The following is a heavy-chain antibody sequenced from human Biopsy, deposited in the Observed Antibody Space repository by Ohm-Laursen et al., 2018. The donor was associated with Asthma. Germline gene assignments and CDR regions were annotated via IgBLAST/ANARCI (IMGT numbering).Heavy chain of an antibody. J-gene: IGHJ6*02. CDR1: GDSLGSFINYA. CDR2: LIPVLGTA. D-gene: IGHD5-12*01. CDR3: ARGYSDTDRIVYYYSGMEV. V-gene: IGHV1-69*13. Sequence: SVKVSCKASGDSLGSFINYAISWERQAPRQGLEWMGGLIPVLGTADYAPMFEGRVTITADESTSTAYLELTSLRFEDTAVYYCARGYSDTDRIVYYYSGMEVWGQGTTVTVSS.